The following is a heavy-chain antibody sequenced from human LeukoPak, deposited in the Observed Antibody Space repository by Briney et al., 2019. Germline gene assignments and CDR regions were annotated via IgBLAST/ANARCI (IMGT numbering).Heavy chain of an antibody. J-gene: IGHJ3*02. Sequence: PGGSLRLSCTSSGFTFSSYRMSWVRQAPGKGPEWVAHIKENGNEQYYADSVKGRFTISRDNAKKSLCLQMNSLRAEDTALYYCARGPGDFDASDIWGQGTMVTVSS. CDR1: GFTFSSYR. D-gene: IGHD1-14*01. CDR3: ARGPGDFDASDI. V-gene: IGHV3-7*01. CDR2: IKENGNEQ.